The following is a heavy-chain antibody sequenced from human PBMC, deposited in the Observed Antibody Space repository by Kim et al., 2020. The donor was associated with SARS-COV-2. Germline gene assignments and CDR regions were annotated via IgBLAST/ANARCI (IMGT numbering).Heavy chain of an antibody. Sequence: SRVTISVDTSKNQFSLKLSSVTAADTAVYYCARGKTYSSSWATFNRPLDYWGQGTLVTVSS. V-gene: IGHV4-34*01. CDR3: ARGKTYSSSWATFNRPLDY. J-gene: IGHJ4*02. D-gene: IGHD6-13*01.